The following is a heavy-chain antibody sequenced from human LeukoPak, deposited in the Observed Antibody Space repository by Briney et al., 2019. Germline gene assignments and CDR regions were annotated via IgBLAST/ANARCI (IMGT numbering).Heavy chain of an antibody. V-gene: IGHV3-30-3*01. CDR3: ARPLYGDFAKYFQR. J-gene: IGHJ1*01. Sequence: GGSLRLSCAASGFTFSSYAMHWVRQAPGKGLEWVAVISYDGSNKYYADSVKGRFTISRDNAKNTLYLQMSSLRAEDTALYYCARPLYGDFAKYFQRWGQGTLVTVSS. CDR2: ISYDGSNK. D-gene: IGHD4-17*01. CDR1: GFTFSSYA.